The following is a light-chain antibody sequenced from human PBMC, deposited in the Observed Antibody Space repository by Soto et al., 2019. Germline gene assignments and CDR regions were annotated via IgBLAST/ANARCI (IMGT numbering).Light chain of an antibody. Sequence: EIVMTQSPAALSVSPGERATLSCRASQSVSSSLAWYQQKPGQAPRLLIYGASTRATGIPARFSGSGSGTDFTLTISGLQSEDFEVYYCQQYSNWPPTFGGGTKVEIK. CDR1: QSVSSS. CDR3: QQYSNWPPT. J-gene: IGKJ4*01. V-gene: IGKV3-15*01. CDR2: GAS.